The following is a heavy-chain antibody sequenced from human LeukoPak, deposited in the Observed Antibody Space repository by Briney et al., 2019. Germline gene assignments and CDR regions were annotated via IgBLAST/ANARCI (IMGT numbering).Heavy chain of an antibody. CDR2: ITSSSSII. Sequence: PGGSLRLSCAASGFIFGDYYMSWIRQAPGKGLEWISYITSSSSIIYYADSVKGRFTISRDNSKNTLYLQMNNLRAEDTAVYYCARDSSYWSDAFDIWGQGTMVTVSS. J-gene: IGHJ3*02. V-gene: IGHV3-11*04. CDR3: ARDSSYWSDAFDI. CDR1: GFIFGDYY. D-gene: IGHD2-8*02.